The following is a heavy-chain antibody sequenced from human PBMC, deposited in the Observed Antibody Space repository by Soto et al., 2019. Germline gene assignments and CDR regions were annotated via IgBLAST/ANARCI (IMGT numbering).Heavy chain of an antibody. Sequence: GASVKVSCKASGGTFSSYAISWVRQAPGQGLEWMGGIIPIFGTANYAQKFQGRVTITADESTSTAYMELSSLRSEDTAVYYCARTRHMVRGVRNWFAPWGQGTLVTVSS. CDR2: IIPIFGTA. D-gene: IGHD3-10*01. J-gene: IGHJ5*02. CDR1: GGTFSSYA. V-gene: IGHV1-69*13. CDR3: ARTRHMVRGVRNWFAP.